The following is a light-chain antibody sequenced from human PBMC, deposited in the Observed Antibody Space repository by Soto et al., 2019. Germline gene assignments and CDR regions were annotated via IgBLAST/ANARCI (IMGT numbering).Light chain of an antibody. CDR3: QQYNSYSLT. CDR1: QSISSW. J-gene: IGKJ4*01. Sequence: DIQMTQSPSTLSASVGDRVTTTCRASQSISSWLAWYQQKPGKAPKLLIYKAFSLESGVPSRFSGSGSGTEFTLTISSLQPDDFATYYCQQYNSYSLTFGGGTKVEIK. V-gene: IGKV1-5*03. CDR2: KAF.